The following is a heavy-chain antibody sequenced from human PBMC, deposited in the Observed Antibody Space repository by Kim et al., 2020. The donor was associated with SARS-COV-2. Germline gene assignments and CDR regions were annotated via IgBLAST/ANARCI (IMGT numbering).Heavy chain of an antibody. D-gene: IGHD1-26*01. J-gene: IGHJ4*02. CDR3: ARDWVGATDFDY. Sequence: YYTPSLKRRVTISVDTSKNQFSLKLSSVTAADTAVYYCARDWVGATDFDYWGQVTLVTVSS. V-gene: IGHV4-39*02.